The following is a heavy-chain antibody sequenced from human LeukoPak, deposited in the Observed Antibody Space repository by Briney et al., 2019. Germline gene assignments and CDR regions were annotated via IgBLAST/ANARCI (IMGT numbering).Heavy chain of an antibody. CDR3: ARGRVYDFWSGYYTYFDY. D-gene: IGHD3-3*01. Sequence: SVKVSCKASGGTFSSYAISWVRQAPGQGLEWMGGIIPIFGTANYAQKFQGRVTITADESTSTAYMELSSLRSEDTAVYYCARGRVYDFWSGYYTYFDYWGQGTLVTVSS. CDR1: GGTFSSYA. J-gene: IGHJ4*02. V-gene: IGHV1-69*13. CDR2: IIPIFGTA.